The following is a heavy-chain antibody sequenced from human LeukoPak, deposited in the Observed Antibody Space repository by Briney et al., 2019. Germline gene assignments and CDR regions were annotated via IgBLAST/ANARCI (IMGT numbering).Heavy chain of an antibody. Sequence: GESLKISCQGSGYSFSNYWIGWVRQLPGKGLEWMGVVCPYDSDVRYSPAFEGQVTISADKSISTAYLHWGSLKASDTAMYFCAKQGGLDWGQGTLVTVSS. CDR2: VCPYDSDV. V-gene: IGHV5-51*01. J-gene: IGHJ4*02. CDR1: GYSFSNYW. CDR3: AKQGGLD. D-gene: IGHD2-15*01.